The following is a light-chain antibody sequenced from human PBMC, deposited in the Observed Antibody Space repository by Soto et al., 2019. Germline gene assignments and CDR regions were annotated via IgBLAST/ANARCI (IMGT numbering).Light chain of an antibody. CDR2: DAV. CDR1: QSVTGTN. V-gene: IGKV3-20*01. CDR3: HQYGSSLWT. J-gene: IGKJ2*01. Sequence: IVLTQSPVTLSLSPGEGATLSCRASQSVTGTNLAWYQQRAGQAPRLLIYDAVRRATGIPDRCSGSGSGTDFTLTFSRLEPEDFAVYYCHQYGSSLWTFSQGTKV.